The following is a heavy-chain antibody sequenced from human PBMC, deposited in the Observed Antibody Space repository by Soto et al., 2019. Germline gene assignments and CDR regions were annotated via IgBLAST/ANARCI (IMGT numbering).Heavy chain of an antibody. V-gene: IGHV3-48*02. D-gene: IGHD3-22*01. J-gene: IGHJ4*02. Sequence: GGSLRLSCAASGFTFSSYSMNWVRQAPGKGLEWVSYISSSSSTIYYADSVKGRFTISRDNAKNSLYLQMNSLRDEDTAVYYCARESRGFTYYYDSSGYPGEYFDYWGQGTLVTVSS. CDR1: GFTFSSYS. CDR3: ARESRGFTYYYDSSGYPGEYFDY. CDR2: ISSSSSTI.